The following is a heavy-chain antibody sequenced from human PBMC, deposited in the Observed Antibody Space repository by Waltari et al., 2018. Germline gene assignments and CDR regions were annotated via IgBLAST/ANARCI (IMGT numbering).Heavy chain of an antibody. V-gene: IGHV3-21*06. CDR1: GFAFSIYN. Sequence: EVQLVESGGGLVEPGGSLRLSCAASGFAFSIYNMTWVRQAPGKGLEWVSSITSKSTYIHYADSVKGRFTISRDNAKNSLYLQMNSLKAEDTAFYYCARDPGNPIDWYFDLWGRGTLVTVSS. CDR3: ARDPGNPIDWYFDL. J-gene: IGHJ2*01. CDR2: ITSKSTYI.